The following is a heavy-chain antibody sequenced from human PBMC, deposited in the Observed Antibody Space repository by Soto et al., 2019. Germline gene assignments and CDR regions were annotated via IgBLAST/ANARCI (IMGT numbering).Heavy chain of an antibody. J-gene: IGHJ4*02. CDR1: GGTFSSYA. Sequence: SVKVSCKASGGTFSSYAISWVRQAHGQGLEWMGGIIPIFGTANYAQKFQGRVTITADESTSTAYMELSSLRSEDTAVYYCARDNGFPYSSSRRGKEYYFDYWGQGTLVTVSS. CDR2: IIPIFGTA. D-gene: IGHD6-6*01. V-gene: IGHV1-69*13. CDR3: ARDNGFPYSSSRRGKEYYFDY.